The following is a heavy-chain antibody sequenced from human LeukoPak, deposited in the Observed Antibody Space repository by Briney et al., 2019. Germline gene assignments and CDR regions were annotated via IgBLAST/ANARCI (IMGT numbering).Heavy chain of an antibody. Sequence: GGSLSLSCAASGFTFDDYAMHWVRQAPGKGLEWVSLISGDGGSTYYADSVKGRFTISRDNSKNSLYLQMNSLRTEDTALYYCAKDGDYYDSSGYYGKTYGMDVWGQGTTVTVFS. J-gene: IGHJ6*02. V-gene: IGHV3-43*02. CDR1: GFTFDDYA. CDR3: AKDGDYYDSSGYYGKTYGMDV. D-gene: IGHD3-22*01. CDR2: ISGDGGST.